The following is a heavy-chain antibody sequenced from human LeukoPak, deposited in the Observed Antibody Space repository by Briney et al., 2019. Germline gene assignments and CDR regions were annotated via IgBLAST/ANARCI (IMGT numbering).Heavy chain of an antibody. CDR2: ISYDGSNK. V-gene: IGHV3-30-3*01. D-gene: IGHD3-22*01. Sequence: GRSLRLSCAASGFTFSSYAMHWVRQAPGPGLGGVAVISYDGSNKYYADSVKGRFTISRDNSKNTLYLQMNSLRAEDTAVYYCARDYYDSSGYSLVGVGSFDYWGQGTLATVSS. CDR3: ARDYYDSSGYSLVGVGSFDY. CDR1: GFTFSSYA. J-gene: IGHJ4*02.